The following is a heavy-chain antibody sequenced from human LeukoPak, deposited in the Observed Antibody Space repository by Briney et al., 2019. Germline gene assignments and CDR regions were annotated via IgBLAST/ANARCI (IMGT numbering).Heavy chain of an antibody. Sequence: SQTLSLTCTVSGGSISSGSYYWSWIRQPAGKGLEWIGRIYTSGSTNYNPSLESRVTISVDTSKNQFSLKLSSVTAADTAVYYCARASITYYYDSSALEWGQGTLVTVSS. J-gene: IGHJ4*02. CDR2: IYTSGST. V-gene: IGHV4-61*02. CDR1: GGSISSGSYY. CDR3: ARASITYYYDSSALE. D-gene: IGHD3-22*01.